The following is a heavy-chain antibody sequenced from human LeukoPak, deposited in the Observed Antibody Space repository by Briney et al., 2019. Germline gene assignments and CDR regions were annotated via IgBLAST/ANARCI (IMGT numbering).Heavy chain of an antibody. J-gene: IGHJ3*01. Sequence: GGSLRLSCAASGFIFSNYAMSWVRQALGMGLQWVSSISRNGDKTYYADSVKGRFTISRDNSKNTLDLQMNTLRVEDTAIYYCAKHFVGVVADALDLWGQGALVTVSS. V-gene: IGHV3-23*01. D-gene: IGHD2-15*01. CDR1: GFIFSNYA. CDR3: AKHFVGVVADALDL. CDR2: ISRNGDKT.